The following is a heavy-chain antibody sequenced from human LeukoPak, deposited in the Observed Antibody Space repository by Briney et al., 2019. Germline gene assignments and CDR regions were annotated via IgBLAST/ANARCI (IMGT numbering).Heavy chain of an antibody. CDR3: AKGALEWTYYFDF. J-gene: IGHJ4*02. V-gene: IGHV3-23*01. D-gene: IGHD3-3*01. Sequence: PGGSLRLSCAASGFTFSSYAMTWVRQAPGKGLECISAISGSAGTTYYADSVKGRFTISRDNSKNTLSLQMSSLRAEDTAVYYCAKGALEWTYYFDFWGQGTLVTVSS. CDR1: GFTFSSYA. CDR2: ISGSAGTT.